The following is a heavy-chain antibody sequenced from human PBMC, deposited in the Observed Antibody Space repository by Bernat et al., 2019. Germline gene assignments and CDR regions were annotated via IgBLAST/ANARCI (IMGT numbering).Heavy chain of an antibody. CDR3: EKRGGERGWGAFDI. D-gene: IGHD1-26*01. V-gene: IGHV3-23*01. Sequence: EVQLLESGGAVVQPGGSLRLSCTSSGFSFSSSAMSWVRQAPGKGLEWVSTLSHGDGSTYYADSVKGRFIISRDNSRNTLYLQMNSLRAEDTAVYYCEKRGGERGWGAFDIWGQGTMVSVSS. CDR2: LSHGDGST. J-gene: IGHJ3*02. CDR1: GFSFSSSA.